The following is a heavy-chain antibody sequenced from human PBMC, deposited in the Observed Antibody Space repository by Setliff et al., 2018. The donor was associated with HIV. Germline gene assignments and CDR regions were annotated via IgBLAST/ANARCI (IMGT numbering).Heavy chain of an antibody. CDR2: ISGSGGST. D-gene: IGHD3-3*01. V-gene: IGHV3-23*01. J-gene: IGHJ4*02. Sequence: GSLRLSCAASGFTFSSYAMSWVRQAPGKGLEWVSAISGSGGSTYYADSVKGRFTISRDNSKNTLYLQMNSLRAEDAAVYYCARVRLYNTALDYWGQGTLVTVSS. CDR1: GFTFSSYA. CDR3: ARVRLYNTALDY.